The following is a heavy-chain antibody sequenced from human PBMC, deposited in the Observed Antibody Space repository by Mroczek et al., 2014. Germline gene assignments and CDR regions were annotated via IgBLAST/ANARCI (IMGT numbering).Heavy chain of an antibody. CDR1: GFTFHTYG. V-gene: IGHV3-30*03. J-gene: IGHJ3*02. CDR2: IAFNGTNK. D-gene: IGHD4-17*01. Sequence: QVQLVQSGGGVVQPGRSLRLSCAASGFTFHTYGIHWVRQAPGKGLEWVAVIAFNGTNKYYADSVKGRFTISRDNSKNTVYLQMNSLRTEDTAVYYCVRAATVTHDAFDIWGHGTMVTVSS. CDR3: VRAATVTHDAFDI.